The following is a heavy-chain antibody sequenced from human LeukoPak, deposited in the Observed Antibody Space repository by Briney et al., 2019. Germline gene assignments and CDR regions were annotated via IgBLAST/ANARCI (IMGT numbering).Heavy chain of an antibody. V-gene: IGHV4-61*05. CDR1: GGSIFCSIYY. CDR2: IYYSGST. J-gene: IGHJ6*02. D-gene: IGHD5-12*01. Sequence: PSGTLSVTCTVSGGSIFCSIYYWGWIRQPPGKRLEWLGYIYYSGSTSYNPSLKSRVTISIDTPKNQFSLQLRSVTAADTAVYYCARHRNSGYHTYDMDVWGQGTTVTVSS. CDR3: ARHRNSGYHTYDMDV.